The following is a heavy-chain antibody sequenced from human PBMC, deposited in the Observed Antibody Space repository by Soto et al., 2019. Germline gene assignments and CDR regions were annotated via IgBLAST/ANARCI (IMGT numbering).Heavy chain of an antibody. V-gene: IGHV1-18*01. D-gene: IGHD3-3*01. CDR3: ARALKRITIFGVVISPMDV. CDR1: GYTFTSYG. J-gene: IGHJ6*03. CDR2: ISAYNGNT. Sequence: ASVNVSCKASGYTFTSYGISWVRQAPGQGLEWMGWISAYNGNTNYAQKLQGRVTMTTDTSTSTAYMELRSLRSDDTAVYYCARALKRITIFGVVISPMDVWGKGTTVTVSS.